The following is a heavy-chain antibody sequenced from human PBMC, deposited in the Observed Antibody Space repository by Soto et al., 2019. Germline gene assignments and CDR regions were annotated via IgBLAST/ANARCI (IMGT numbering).Heavy chain of an antibody. J-gene: IGHJ4*02. V-gene: IGHV3-15*07. CDR3: TTLIVVVITATPG. CDR2: IKSKTDGGTT. Sequence: EVQLVESGGGLVKPGGSLRLSCAASGFTFSNAWMNWVRQAPGKGLEWVGRIKSKTDGGTTDYAAPVKGRFTISRDDSKNTLYLQMNSLKTEDTAVYYCTTLIVVVITATPGWGQGTLVTVSS. CDR1: GFTFSNAW. D-gene: IGHD2-15*01.